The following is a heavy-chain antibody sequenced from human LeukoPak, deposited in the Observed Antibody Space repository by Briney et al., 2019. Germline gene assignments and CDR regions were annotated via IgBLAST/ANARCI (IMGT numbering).Heavy chain of an antibody. CDR3: ARRKNIAARPFDY. CDR1: GFTFSDYY. Sequence: NPGGSLRLSCAASGFTFSDYYMSWIRQAPGKGLEWVSYISSGGGTMYYADSVKGRFTISRDNAKNSLYLQMNSLRAEDTAVYYCARRKNIAARPFDYWGQGTLVTVSS. CDR2: ISSGGGTM. V-gene: IGHV3-11*01. D-gene: IGHD6-6*01. J-gene: IGHJ4*02.